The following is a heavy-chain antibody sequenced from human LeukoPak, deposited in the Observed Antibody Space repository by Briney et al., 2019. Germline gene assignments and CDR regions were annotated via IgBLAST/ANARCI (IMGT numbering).Heavy chain of an antibody. CDR2: TREDGSEK. V-gene: IGHV3-7*01. CDR1: GFTFSTYW. J-gene: IGHJ4*02. Sequence: PEGSLRLSCTASGFTFSTYWMSWVRQAPGKGLEGVANTREDGSEKYYVDSVKGRFTISRDNAKNSLYLQMNSLRAEDTAVYYCARELAGHYYGSGSSFDYWGQGTLVTVSS. D-gene: IGHD3-10*01. CDR3: ARELAGHYYGSGSSFDY.